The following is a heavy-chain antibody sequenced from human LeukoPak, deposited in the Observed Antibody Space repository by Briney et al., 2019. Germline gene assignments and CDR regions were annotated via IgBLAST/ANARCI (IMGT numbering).Heavy chain of an antibody. CDR3: ARDQSLYYYGMDV. CDR2: INHSGST. J-gene: IGHJ6*02. CDR1: GGSFSGYY. Sequence: SSETLSLTCAVYGGSFSGYYWSWIRQPPGKGREWIGEINHSGSTNYNPSLKSRVTISVDTSKNQFSLKLSSVTAADTAVYYCARDQSLYYYGMDVWGQGTTVTVSS. V-gene: IGHV4-34*01.